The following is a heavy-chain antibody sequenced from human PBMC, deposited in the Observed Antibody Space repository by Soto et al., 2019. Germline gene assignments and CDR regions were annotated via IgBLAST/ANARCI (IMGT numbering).Heavy chain of an antibody. CDR3: ARDHLLRFIDAFDI. CDR1: RSTFSSYA. D-gene: IGHD3-3*01. V-gene: IGHV3-48*02. CDR2: ISSSSSTI. J-gene: IGHJ3*02. Sequence: GGYLNLSSAASRSTFSSYAMHWVRPAPGKGLEWVSYISSSSSTIYYADSVKGRFTISRDNAKNSLYLQMNSLRDEDTAVYYCARDHLLRFIDAFDIWGQGTVVKVSS.